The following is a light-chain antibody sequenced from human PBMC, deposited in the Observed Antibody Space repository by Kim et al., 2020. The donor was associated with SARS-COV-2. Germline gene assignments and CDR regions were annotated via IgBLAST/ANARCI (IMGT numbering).Light chain of an antibody. CDR1: TGAVTSSHY. V-gene: IGLV7-46*01. J-gene: IGLJ3*02. CDR2: DTS. Sequence: QAVVTQEPSLTVSPGGTVTLTSGSSTGAVTSSHYPYWFQQKPGQAPRTLIYDTSNKHSWTPARFSGSLLGGKAALTLSGAQPEDEAEYYCLLYYGAGRVFGGGTQLTVL. CDR3: LLYYGAGRV.